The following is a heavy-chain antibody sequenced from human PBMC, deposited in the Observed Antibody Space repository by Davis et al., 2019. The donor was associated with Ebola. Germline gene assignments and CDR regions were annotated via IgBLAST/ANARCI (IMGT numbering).Heavy chain of an antibody. V-gene: IGHV4-4*08. J-gene: IGHJ3*02. CDR3: ARLGDYGFTFDI. D-gene: IGHD4-17*01. Sequence: SETLSLTCTVSDGPISSYIWGWIRQPPGKGLEWIGNIYSSGSTNYNPSLESRVTISIDTSKNQFSLELSSVTAADTAVYFCARLGDYGFTFDIWGQGTMVTVSS. CDR1: DGPISSYI. CDR2: IYSSGST.